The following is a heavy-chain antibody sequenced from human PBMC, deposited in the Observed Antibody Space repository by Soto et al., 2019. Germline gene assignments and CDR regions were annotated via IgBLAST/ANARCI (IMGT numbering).Heavy chain of an antibody. J-gene: IGHJ1*01. Sequence: QLQLQESGPGLVKPSETLSLTCTVSGGSISSSSYYWGWIRQPPGKGLEWIGSIYYSGSTYYNPSLKSRVTISVDTSKNQFSLKLSSVTAADTAVYYCASIAVAGTDFQHWGQGTLVTVSS. CDR2: IYYSGST. D-gene: IGHD6-19*01. CDR1: GGSISSSSYY. CDR3: ASIAVAGTDFQH. V-gene: IGHV4-39*01.